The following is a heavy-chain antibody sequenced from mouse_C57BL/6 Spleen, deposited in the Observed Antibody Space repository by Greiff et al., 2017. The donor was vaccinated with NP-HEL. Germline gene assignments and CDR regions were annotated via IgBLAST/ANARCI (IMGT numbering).Heavy chain of an antibody. Sequence: VQLQQSGPGLVQPSQSLSITCTVSGFSLTSYGVHWVRQSPGKGLEWLGVIWRGGSTDYNAAFMSRLSITKDNSNSQVFFKMNSLQADDTAIYYCAKKGTGTRYAMDYWGQGTSVTVSS. V-gene: IGHV2-5*01. CDR1: GFSLTSYG. D-gene: IGHD4-1*01. J-gene: IGHJ4*01. CDR3: AKKGTGTRYAMDY. CDR2: IWRGGST.